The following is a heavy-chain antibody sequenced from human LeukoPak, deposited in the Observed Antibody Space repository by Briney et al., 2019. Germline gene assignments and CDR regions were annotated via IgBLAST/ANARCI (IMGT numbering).Heavy chain of an antibody. Sequence: GGSLRLSCAVSGFTFSSYAMSWVRQAPGKGLEWVANIKPDGSEKYCVDSVKGRFTISRDNAKNSLYLRMNSLRAEDTAVYYCARGGFRFFAHWGQGTLVTVSS. CDR1: GFTFSSYA. V-gene: IGHV3-7*04. CDR2: IKPDGSEK. D-gene: IGHD3-22*01. CDR3: ARGGFRFFAH. J-gene: IGHJ5*02.